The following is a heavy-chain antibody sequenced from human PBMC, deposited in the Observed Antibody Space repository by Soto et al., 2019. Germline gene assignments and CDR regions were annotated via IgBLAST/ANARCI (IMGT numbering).Heavy chain of an antibody. V-gene: IGHV3-30-3*01. D-gene: IGHD2-15*01. CDR2: ISYDGSEK. CDR1: GFTFSRHA. Sequence: QVQLVESGGGVVQPGRSLRLSCAASGFTFSRHAMHWVRQAPVKGLEWVAVISYDGSEKYYADSVKGRFTISRDSSKNTLYLQMASLGPEETAVYYCAREVGGSSPPGWGQGTLVTVFS. J-gene: IGHJ4*02. CDR3: AREVGGSSPPG.